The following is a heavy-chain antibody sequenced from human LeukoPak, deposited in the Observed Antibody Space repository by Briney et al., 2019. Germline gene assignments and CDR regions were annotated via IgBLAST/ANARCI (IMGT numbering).Heavy chain of an antibody. V-gene: IGHV7-4-1*02. CDR1: GYTFTSYA. Sequence: GASVKVSCKASGYTFTSYAMIWVRQAPGQGLEWMGWINTNTGNPTYAQGFTGRFVFSLDTSVSTAYLQISSLKAEDTAVYYCARDGARNYDFWSGYYTFDYWGQGTLVTVSS. J-gene: IGHJ4*02. CDR3: ARDGARNYDFWSGYYTFDY. CDR2: INTNTGNP. D-gene: IGHD3-3*01.